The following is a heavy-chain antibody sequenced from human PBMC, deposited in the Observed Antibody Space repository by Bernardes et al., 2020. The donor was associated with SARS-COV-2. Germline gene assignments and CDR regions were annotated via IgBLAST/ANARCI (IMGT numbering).Heavy chain of an antibody. J-gene: IGHJ6*02. CDR2: MNPNSGNT. CDR1: GYTFTSYD. V-gene: IGHV1-8*01. Sequence: AQVKVSCKASGYTFTSYDINWVRQATGQGLEWMGWMNPNSGNTGYAQKFQGRVTMTRNTSISTAYMELSSLRSEDTAVYYCARGTYYDFWSGYYSYYYGMDVWGQGTTVTVSS. CDR3: ARGTYYDFWSGYYSYYYGMDV. D-gene: IGHD3-3*01.